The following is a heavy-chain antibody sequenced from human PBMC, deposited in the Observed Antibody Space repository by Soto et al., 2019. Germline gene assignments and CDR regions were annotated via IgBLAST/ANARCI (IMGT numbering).Heavy chain of an antibody. CDR2: ISAYNGNT. CDR3: ARGAFTSFMTTVTRDAYDL. J-gene: IGHJ3*01. CDR1: CSTFTSYG. V-gene: IGHV1-18*01. D-gene: IGHD4-17*01. Sequence: ASGNVSCTASCSTFTSYGIGWVRQAPGQGLEWMGWISAYNGNTNYAQKLQGRVTMTTDTSTSTAYMELRSLRSDDTAVYYCARGAFTSFMTTVTRDAYDLWGQGTRLTVSS.